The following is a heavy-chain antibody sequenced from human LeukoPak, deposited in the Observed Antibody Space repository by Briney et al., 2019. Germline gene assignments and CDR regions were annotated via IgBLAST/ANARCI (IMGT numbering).Heavy chain of an antibody. D-gene: IGHD2-15*01. V-gene: IGHV3-74*01. CDR2: INRDGSST. CDR3: VREGCSGGSCYIDY. J-gene: IGHJ4*02. CDR1: GFTFSSYW. Sequence: PGGSLRLSCAASGFTFSSYWKYWVRQAPGKGLVWVSHINRDGSSTNYADSVKGRFTISRDNAKNTLYLQMNSLRVEDTAVYYCVREGCSGGSCYIDYWGQGTLVTVST.